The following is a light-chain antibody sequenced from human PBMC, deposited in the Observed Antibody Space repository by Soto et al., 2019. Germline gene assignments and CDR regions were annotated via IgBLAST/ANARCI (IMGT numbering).Light chain of an antibody. V-gene: IGKV3-20*01. CDR3: QQYGSSPT. Sequence: EIVLTQSPGTLSLSPGERATLSCRSSQSVSSSYLAWYQQKPGQAPRLLIYDVSSRATGIPDRCSGSGSGKDFTLTISRLEPEDFAVYYCQQYGSSPTFGQGTKVEIK. CDR2: DVS. CDR1: QSVSSSY. J-gene: IGKJ1*01.